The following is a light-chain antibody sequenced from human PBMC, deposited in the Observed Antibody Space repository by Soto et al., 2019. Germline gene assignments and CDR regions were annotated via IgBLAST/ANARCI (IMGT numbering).Light chain of an antibody. Sequence: EIVLTQSPGTLSLSPGERATLSCRASQSVSSSFLAWYQQKPGQAPRLLIYGASSRATGIPDRFSGSGSGTYFTLTISRREPEDFAVYYCHQYDSSPLTFGGGTKVELK. CDR3: HQYDSSPLT. J-gene: IGKJ4*02. CDR2: GAS. CDR1: QSVSSSF. V-gene: IGKV3-20*01.